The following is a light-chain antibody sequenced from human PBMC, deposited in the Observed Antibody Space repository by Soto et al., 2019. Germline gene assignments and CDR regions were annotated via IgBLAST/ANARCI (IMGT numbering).Light chain of an antibody. CDR1: QSVSSN. CDR3: QQYNNLPRWT. Sequence: EIVRTQSPATLSVSPGERATLSCTASQSVSSNLAWYQQKPGQAPRLLIYGASTRATGIPARFSGSGSGTEFTLTISSPQSEDLAVYYCQQYNNLPRWTFGQGTKVEIK. V-gene: IGKV3-15*01. CDR2: GAS. J-gene: IGKJ1*01.